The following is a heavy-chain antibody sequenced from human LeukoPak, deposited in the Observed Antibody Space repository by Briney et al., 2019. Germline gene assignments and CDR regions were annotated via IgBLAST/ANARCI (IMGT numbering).Heavy chain of an antibody. CDR1: GGSISYYY. D-gene: IGHD3-16*01. J-gene: IGHJ3*02. CDR3: ARVWSSRKAFDI. V-gene: IGHV4-59*01. CDR2: IFYSGTS. Sequence: SESLSLTCTVSGGSISYYYWSWIRQPPGKGLELIRYIFYSGTSNYNPSLKSRVTISVDTSKNQCFLKLTSVAAADTAVYYCARVWSSRKAFDIWGQGTMVTVSS.